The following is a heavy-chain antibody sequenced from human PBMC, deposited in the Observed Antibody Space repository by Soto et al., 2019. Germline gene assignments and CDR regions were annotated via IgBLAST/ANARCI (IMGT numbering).Heavy chain of an antibody. D-gene: IGHD3-22*01. Sequence: QVQLVESGGGVVQPGRSLRLSCAASGFTFSSYAMHWVRQAPGKGLEWVAVISYDGSNKYYADSVKGRFTISRDNSKNTLYLQMNSLRAEDTAVYYCARVLVFDYYDSSGYDAFDIWGQGTMVTVSS. V-gene: IGHV3-30-3*01. CDR3: ARVLVFDYYDSSGYDAFDI. CDR1: GFTFSSYA. CDR2: ISYDGSNK. J-gene: IGHJ3*02.